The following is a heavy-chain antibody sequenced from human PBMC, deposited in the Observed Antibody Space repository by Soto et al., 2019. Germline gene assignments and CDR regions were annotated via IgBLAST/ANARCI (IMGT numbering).Heavy chain of an antibody. V-gene: IGHV4-34*01. D-gene: IGHD2-15*01. J-gene: IGHJ5*02. CDR3: ASTLVAATRWFDP. Sequence: QVQLQQWGAGLLKPSETLSLTCAVYGGSFSGYYWSWIRQPPGKGLEWIGEINHSGSTNYNPSLKSRVTISVDTSKNQFSLKLSSVTAADTAVYYSASTLVAATRWFDPGGQGTLVTVSS. CDR2: INHSGST. CDR1: GGSFSGYY.